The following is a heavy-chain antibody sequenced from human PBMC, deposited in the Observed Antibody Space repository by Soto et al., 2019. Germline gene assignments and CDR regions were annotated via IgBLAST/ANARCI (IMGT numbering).Heavy chain of an antibody. J-gene: IGHJ4*02. D-gene: IGHD5-12*01. CDR3: AKELKWLRNDFDY. Sequence: GSLRLSCAASGFTFSSYGMHWVRQAPGKGLEWVAVISYDGSNKYYADSVKGRFTISRDNSKNTLYLQMNSLRAEDTAVYYCAKELKWLRNDFDYWGQGTLVTVSS. V-gene: IGHV3-30*18. CDR2: ISYDGSNK. CDR1: GFTFSSYG.